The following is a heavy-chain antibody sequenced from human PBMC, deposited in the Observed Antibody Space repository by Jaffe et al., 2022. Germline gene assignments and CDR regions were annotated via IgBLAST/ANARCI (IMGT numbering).Heavy chain of an antibody. V-gene: IGHV1-2*06. J-gene: IGHJ6*03. Sequence: QVQLVQSGAEVKKPGASVKVSCKASGYTFTGYYMHWVRQAPGQGLEWMGRINPNSGGTNYAQKFQGRVTMTRDTSISTAYMELSRLRSDDTAVYYCARGPGMSGGWYIGYYYYMDVWGKGTTVTVSS. CDR2: INPNSGGT. CDR3: ARGPGMSGGWYIGYYYYMDV. D-gene: IGHD1-20*01. CDR1: GYTFTGYY.